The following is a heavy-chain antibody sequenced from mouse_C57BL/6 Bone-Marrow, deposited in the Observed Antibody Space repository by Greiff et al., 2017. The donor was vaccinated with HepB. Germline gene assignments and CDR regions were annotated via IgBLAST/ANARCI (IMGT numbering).Heavy chain of an antibody. CDR3: ARLGLRRLGFAY. Sequence: QVQLQQSGAELVRPGSSVKLSCKASGYTFTSYWMDWVKQRPGQGLEWIGNIYPSDSETHYNQKFKDKATLTVDKSSSTAYMQLSSLTSEDSAVYYCARLGLRRLGFAYWGQGTLVTVSA. CDR2: IYPSDSET. V-gene: IGHV1-61*01. D-gene: IGHD1-2*01. J-gene: IGHJ3*01. CDR1: GYTFTSYW.